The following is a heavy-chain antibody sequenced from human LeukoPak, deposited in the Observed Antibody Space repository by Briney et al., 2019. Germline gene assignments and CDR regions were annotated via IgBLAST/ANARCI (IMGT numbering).Heavy chain of an antibody. Sequence: PSETLSLTCAVYGGSFSGYYWSWIRQPPGKGLEWIGEINHSGSTNYNPSLKSRVTISVDTSKNQFSLKLSSVTAADTAVYYCAREGGYYYYYMGVWGKGTTVTVSS. CDR1: GGSFSGYY. J-gene: IGHJ6*03. CDR2: INHSGST. V-gene: IGHV4-34*01. CDR3: AREGGYYYYYMGV.